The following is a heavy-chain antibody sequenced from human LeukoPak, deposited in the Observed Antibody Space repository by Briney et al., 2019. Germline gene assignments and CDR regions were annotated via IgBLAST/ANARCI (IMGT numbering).Heavy chain of an antibody. V-gene: IGHV4-34*01. J-gene: IGHJ5*02. CDR3: ATRTRVLEYSSSSESGYNWLDP. Sequence: PSETLSLTCAVYGGSLSGYYWSWIRQPPGKGLEWIGSIYHSGSTYYNPSLKSRVTISVDTSKNQSSLKLSSVTAADTAVYYCATRTRVLEYSSSSESGYNWLDPWGQGTLVTVSS. CDR1: GGSLSGYY. D-gene: IGHD6-6*01. CDR2: IYHSGST.